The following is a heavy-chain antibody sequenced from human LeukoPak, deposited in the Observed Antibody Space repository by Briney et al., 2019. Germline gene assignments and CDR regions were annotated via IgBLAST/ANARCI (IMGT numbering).Heavy chain of an antibody. D-gene: IGHD6-25*01. Sequence: GGSLRLSCAASGVSSFSTYEMMWVRQAPGKGLDWVSYISNAGSTISYADSVKGRFTISRDNSKNTLYLQMNSLRAEDAAVYFCAKNSGYSWQYFFDYWGQGTLVTVSS. V-gene: IGHV3-48*03. CDR1: GVSSFSTYE. CDR2: ISNAGSTI. CDR3: AKNSGYSWQYFFDY. J-gene: IGHJ4*02.